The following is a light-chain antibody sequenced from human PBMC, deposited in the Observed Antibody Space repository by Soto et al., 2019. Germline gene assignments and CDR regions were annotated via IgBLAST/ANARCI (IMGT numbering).Light chain of an antibody. CDR2: DVS. CDR1: QSVTSDY. V-gene: IGKV3-20*01. J-gene: IGKJ1*01. Sequence: DIVLTQSPGTLSLSAGERATLSCRASQSVTSDYSAWYQQKPGQAPRLLIYDVSTRATGIPDRFSASGSGTDFTLAINRLEPEDFALYYCQHSDTSSWTFGQGTRVEIK. CDR3: QHSDTSSWT.